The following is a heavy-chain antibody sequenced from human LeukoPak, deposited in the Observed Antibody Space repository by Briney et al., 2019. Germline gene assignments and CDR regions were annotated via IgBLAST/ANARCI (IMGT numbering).Heavy chain of an antibody. CDR2: INTNTGNP. CDR1: GYTFTSYG. V-gene: IGHV7-4-1*02. D-gene: IGHD5-24*01. J-gene: IGHJ6*03. Sequence: ASVKVSCKASGYTFTSYGLNWVRQAPGQGLQWLGWINTNTGNPTYAQGFTGRFVFSLDTSVSTAYLQISSLKAEDTAVYYCARQGWPYYYYHMDFWGKGTTVTVSS. CDR3: ARQGWPYYYYHMDF.